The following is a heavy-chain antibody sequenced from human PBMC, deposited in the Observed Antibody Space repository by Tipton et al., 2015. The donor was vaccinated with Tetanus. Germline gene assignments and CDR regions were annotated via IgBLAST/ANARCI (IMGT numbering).Heavy chain of an antibody. V-gene: IGHV4-34*01. Sequence: LRLSCVGYGESLRDYFWTWIRQPPGKGLEWIGEINHGGDTNFSPALTSRVTMSVDTSKIQFSLRLRSVTAADTAVYYCARLSSSANDAHGFDIWGQGTMVTVSS. J-gene: IGHJ3*02. CDR3: ARLSSSANDAHGFDI. D-gene: IGHD3-22*01. CDR1: GESLRDYF. CDR2: INHGGDT.